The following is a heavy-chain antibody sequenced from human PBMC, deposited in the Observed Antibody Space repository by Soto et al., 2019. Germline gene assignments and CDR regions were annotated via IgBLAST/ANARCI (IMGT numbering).Heavy chain of an antibody. CDR1: GGSISSGGYS. D-gene: IGHD2-15*01. CDR2: IYHSGST. V-gene: IGHV4-30-2*01. J-gene: IGHJ6*02. Sequence: QLQLQESGSGLVKPSQTLSLTCAVSGGSISSGGYSWSWIRQPPGKGLEWIGYIYHSGSTYYNPSLKSRVTISVDRSKNQFSLKLSSVTAADTAVYYCASQEYSEGYYGMDVWGQGTTVTVSS. CDR3: ASQEYSEGYYGMDV.